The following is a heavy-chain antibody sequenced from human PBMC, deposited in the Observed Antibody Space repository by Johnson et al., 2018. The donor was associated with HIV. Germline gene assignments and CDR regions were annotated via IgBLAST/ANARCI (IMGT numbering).Heavy chain of an antibody. CDR2: ISWNSGSI. CDR3: AKGVTIFGVDIHDGFDM. V-gene: IGHV3-9*01. CDR1: GFSFDDYA. D-gene: IGHD3-3*01. Sequence: LVESGGGLVQPGRSLRLSCAASGFSFDDYAMHWVRQPPGKGLEWVSGISWNSGSIGYANSVKGRLTLSRDNSKNTLYLQLDNLRPEDTAVYYCAKGVTIFGVDIHDGFDMWGQGTMVTVSS. J-gene: IGHJ3*02.